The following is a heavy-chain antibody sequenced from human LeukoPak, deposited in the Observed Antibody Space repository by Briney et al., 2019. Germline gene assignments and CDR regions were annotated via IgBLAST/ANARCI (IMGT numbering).Heavy chain of an antibody. Sequence: SVKVSCKASGGTFSSYAISWVRQAPGQGLEWMGGIIPIFGTANYAQKFQGRVTITADESTSTAYMELSSLRSEDTAVYYCARVGSYCTTISCFDYWGQGTLVTVSS. CDR3: ARVGSYCTTISCFDY. J-gene: IGHJ4*02. V-gene: IGHV1-69*13. D-gene: IGHD2-8*01. CDR1: GGTFSSYA. CDR2: IIPIFGTA.